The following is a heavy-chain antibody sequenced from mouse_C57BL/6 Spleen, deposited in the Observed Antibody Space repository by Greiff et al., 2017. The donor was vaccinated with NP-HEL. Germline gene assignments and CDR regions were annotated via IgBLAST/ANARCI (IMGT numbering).Heavy chain of an antibody. J-gene: IGHJ4*01. D-gene: IGHD1-1*01. CDR2: IHPNSGST. Sequence: VKLQQPGAELVKPGASVKLSCKASGYTFTSYWMHWVKQRPGQGLEWIGMIHPNSGSTNYNEKFKSKATLTVDKSSSTAYMQLSSLTSEDSAVYYCAREGTTVVASYYAMDYWGQGTSVTVSS. CDR3: AREGTTVVASYYAMDY. CDR1: GYTFTSYW. V-gene: IGHV1-64*01.